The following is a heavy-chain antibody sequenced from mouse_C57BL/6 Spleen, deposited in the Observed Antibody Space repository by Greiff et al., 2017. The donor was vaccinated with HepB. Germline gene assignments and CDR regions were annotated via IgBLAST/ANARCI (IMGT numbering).Heavy chain of an antibody. Sequence: QVQLQQPGAELVMPGASVKLSCKASGYTFTSYWMHWVKQRPGQGLEWIGEIDPSDSYTNYNQKFKGKSTLTVDKSSSTAYMQLSSLTSEDSAVYYCARYYGSSYLTFFAYWGQGTLVTVSA. CDR1: GYTFTSYW. J-gene: IGHJ3*01. CDR3: ARYYGSSYLTFFAY. V-gene: IGHV1-69*01. CDR2: IDPSDSYT. D-gene: IGHD1-1*01.